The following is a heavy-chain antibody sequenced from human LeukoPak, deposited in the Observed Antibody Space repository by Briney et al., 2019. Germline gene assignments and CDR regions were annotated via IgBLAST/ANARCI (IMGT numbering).Heavy chain of an antibody. CDR1: GFTFSSFA. V-gene: IGHV3-23*01. Sequence: PGGSLRLSCAASGFTFSSFAMTWVRQAPGKGLEWVSSISGGGGGTIYYADSVKGRFTISRDNSKDTLYVQMNSLRAEDTAVYYCAKGSHKLGYCSGGSCYWVDYWGQGTLVTVSS. CDR3: AKGSHKLGYCSGGSCYWVDY. D-gene: IGHD2-15*01. J-gene: IGHJ4*02. CDR2: ISGGGGGTI.